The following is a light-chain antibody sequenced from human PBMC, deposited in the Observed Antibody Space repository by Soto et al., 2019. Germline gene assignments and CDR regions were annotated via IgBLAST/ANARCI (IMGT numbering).Light chain of an antibody. CDR1: TGAVTSGHY. CDR3: LLAYGGPRRV. CDR2: DTN. V-gene: IGLV7-46*01. J-gene: IGLJ2*01. Sequence: QAVVTQEPSLTVSPGGTVTLTCDSSTGAVTSGHYPHWLQQKPGQAPRTLIYDTNNKYPWTPARFSGSLLGGKAALTLSGAEHEDEADYYCLLAYGGPRRVFGGGTKVTVL.